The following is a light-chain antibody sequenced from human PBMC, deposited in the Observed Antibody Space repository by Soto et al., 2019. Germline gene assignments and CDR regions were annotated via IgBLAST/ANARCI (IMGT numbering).Light chain of an antibody. CDR1: QSVSSSY. CDR3: QQYGCSLT. V-gene: IGKV3-20*01. Sequence: EIVLTQSPGTLSLSPGERATLSCRASQSVSSSYLAWYQQKPGQAPRLLIYGASSRATGIPDRFSGSGSGTDFTLTISRLEPEDGAVYYSQQYGCSLTFGGGTKVEIK. J-gene: IGKJ4*01. CDR2: GAS.